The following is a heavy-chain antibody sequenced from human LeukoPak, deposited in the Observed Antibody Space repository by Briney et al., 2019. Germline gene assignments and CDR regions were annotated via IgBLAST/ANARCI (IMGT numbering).Heavy chain of an antibody. CDR1: GGSFSGYY. Sequence: SKTLSLTCAVYGGSFSGYYWGWIRQPPGKGLEWIGEINHSGSTNYNPSLKSRVTISVDTSKNQFSLKLSSVTAADTAVYYCASKYYDFWKGNWFDPWGQGSLVTVSS. J-gene: IGHJ5*02. CDR3: ASKYYDFWKGNWFDP. V-gene: IGHV4-34*01. D-gene: IGHD3-3*01. CDR2: INHSGST.